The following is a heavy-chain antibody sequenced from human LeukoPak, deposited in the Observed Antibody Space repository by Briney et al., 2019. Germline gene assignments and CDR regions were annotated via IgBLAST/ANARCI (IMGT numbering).Heavy chain of an antibody. D-gene: IGHD3-3*01. J-gene: IGHJ3*02. V-gene: IGHV4-39*01. CDR3: ASPSITIFGVVTSDAFDI. Sequence: SETLSLTCTVSGGSISSSSYYWGWIRQPPGKGLEWIGSIYYSGSTYYNPFLKSRVTISVDTSKNQFSLKLSSVTAADTAVYYCASPSITIFGVVTSDAFDIWGQGTMVTVSS. CDR1: GGSISSSSYY. CDR2: IYYSGST.